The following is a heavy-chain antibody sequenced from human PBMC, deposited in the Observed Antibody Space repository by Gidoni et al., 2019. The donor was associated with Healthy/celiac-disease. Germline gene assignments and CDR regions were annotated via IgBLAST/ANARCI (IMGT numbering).Heavy chain of an antibody. Sequence: QVQLVEAGGGVVQPGRSLRRSCAASGFTFSSYAMHWVRQAPGKGLEWVAVISYDGSNKYYADSVKGRFTISRDNSKNTLYLQMNSLRAEDTAVYYCARDGDIAAAGSGFVDYWGQGTLVTVSS. V-gene: IGHV3-30*04. D-gene: IGHD6-13*01. CDR3: ARDGDIAAAGSGFVDY. CDR1: GFTFSSYA. CDR2: ISYDGSNK. J-gene: IGHJ4*02.